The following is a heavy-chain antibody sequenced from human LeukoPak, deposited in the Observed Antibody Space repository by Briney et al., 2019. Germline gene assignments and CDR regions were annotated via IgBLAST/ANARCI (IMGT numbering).Heavy chain of an antibody. V-gene: IGHV3-23*01. Sequence: PGGSLRLSCAASGFTFSSYAMSWVRQAPGKGLERVSAISGSGGSTYYADSVKGRFTISRDNSKNTLYLQMNSLRAEDTAVYYCAKPVSRFGGYDAFYIWGQGTMVTVSS. CDR2: ISGSGGST. D-gene: IGHD5/OR15-5a*01. CDR1: GFTFSSYA. J-gene: IGHJ3*02. CDR3: AKPVSRFGGYDAFYI.